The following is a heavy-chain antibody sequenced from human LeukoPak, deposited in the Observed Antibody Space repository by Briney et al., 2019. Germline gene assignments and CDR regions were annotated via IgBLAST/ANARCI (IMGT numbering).Heavy chain of an antibody. D-gene: IGHD3-22*01. Sequence: GGSLRLSCAASGFTFSSYSMNWVRQAPGKGLEWVSYISSSSSTIYHADSVKGRFTISRDNAKNSLYLQMNSLRDEDTAVYYCARDSPDYYDSSGYPHWGQGTLVTVSS. CDR1: GFTFSSYS. CDR2: ISSSSSTI. CDR3: ARDSPDYYDSSGYPH. V-gene: IGHV3-48*02. J-gene: IGHJ4*02.